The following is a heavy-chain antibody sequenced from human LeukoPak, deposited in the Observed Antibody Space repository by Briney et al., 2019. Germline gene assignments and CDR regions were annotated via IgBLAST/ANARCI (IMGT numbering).Heavy chain of an antibody. Sequence: ASVKVSCKASGYTFTGYYIHWVRQAPGQGLEWMGWIYPDSGGTNYAQKFPGRVTMTRDTSISTAYMELSSLTSDDTAVYYCARVTSITTDYWGQGTLVTVSS. V-gene: IGHV1-2*02. CDR2: IYPDSGGT. J-gene: IGHJ4*02. CDR3: ARVTSITTDY. D-gene: IGHD2-21*02. CDR1: GYTFTGYY.